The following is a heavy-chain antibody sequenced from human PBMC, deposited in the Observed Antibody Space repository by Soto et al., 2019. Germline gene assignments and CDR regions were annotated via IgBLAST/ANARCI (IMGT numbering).Heavy chain of an antibody. D-gene: IGHD6-19*01. CDR1: GGSISSYY. J-gene: IGHJ5*02. CDR2: IYTSGST. CDR3: ARSSSGWPYNWFDP. V-gene: IGHV4-4*07. Sequence: QVQLQESGPALVKPSETLSLTCTVSGGSISSYYWSWIRQPAGKGLEWIGRIYTSGSTNYNPSLKSRVTMLVDTSKNQCSLKLISVPGGDTAVYYCARSSSGWPYNWFDPWGQGTLVTVSS.